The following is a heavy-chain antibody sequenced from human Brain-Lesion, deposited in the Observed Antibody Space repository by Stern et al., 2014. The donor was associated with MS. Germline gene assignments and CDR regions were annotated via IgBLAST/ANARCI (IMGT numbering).Heavy chain of an antibody. CDR1: GYTLTELS. J-gene: IGHJ4*02. D-gene: IGHD1-26*01. Sequence: VPLVLSGAEVTKPGASVKVSCKGSGYTLTELSMHWVRQAPRKRLEWMGGFDPEDGETIYAQNFQGRVTMTEDTSTATAYMELSSLRSEDTAVYYCATLSPGAGGNYYRHFDYWGQGTLVTVSS. CDR3: ATLSPGAGGNYYRHFDY. V-gene: IGHV1-24*01. CDR2: FDPEDGET.